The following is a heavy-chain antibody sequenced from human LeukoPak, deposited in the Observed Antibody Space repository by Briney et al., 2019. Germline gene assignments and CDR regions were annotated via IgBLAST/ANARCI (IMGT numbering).Heavy chain of an antibody. D-gene: IGHD6-19*01. CDR2: ISYDGSNK. Sequence: GGSLRLSCAASGFTFSSYGMHWVRQAPGKGLEWVAVISYDGSNKYYADSVKGRFTISRDNSKNTLYLQMNSLRAEDTAVYYCAKDWSSGWYCWFDPWGQGTLVTVSS. CDR1: GFTFSSYG. J-gene: IGHJ5*02. CDR3: AKDWSSGWYCWFDP. V-gene: IGHV3-30*18.